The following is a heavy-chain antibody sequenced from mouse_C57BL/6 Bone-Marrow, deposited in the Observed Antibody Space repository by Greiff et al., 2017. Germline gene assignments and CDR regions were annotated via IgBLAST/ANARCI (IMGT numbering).Heavy chain of an antibody. CDR1: GYTFTSYG. Sequence: QVQLQQSGAELARPGASVKLSCKASGYTFTSYGISWVKQRTGQGLEWIGEIYPRSGNTYYNEKFKGKATLTADKSSSTAYMELRSLTSEDSAVXFCARRRGYYYGSTWYFDVWGTGTTVAVSS. J-gene: IGHJ1*03. D-gene: IGHD1-1*01. V-gene: IGHV1-81*01. CDR3: ARRRGYYYGSTWYFDV. CDR2: IYPRSGNT.